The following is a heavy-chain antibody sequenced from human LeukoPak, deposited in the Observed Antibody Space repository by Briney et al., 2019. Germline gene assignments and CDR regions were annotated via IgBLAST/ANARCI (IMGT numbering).Heavy chain of an antibody. CDR3: ARDRAQYSSSWYGIWFDP. V-gene: IGHV1-69*13. CDR1: GGTFSSYA. D-gene: IGHD6-13*01. CDR2: IIPIFGTA. Sequence: SVKVSCKASGGTFSSYAISWVRQAPGQGLEWMGGIIPIFGTANYAQKFQGRVTITADESTSTAYMELSSLRSEDTAVYYCARDRAQYSSSWYGIWFDPWGQGTLVTVSS. J-gene: IGHJ5*02.